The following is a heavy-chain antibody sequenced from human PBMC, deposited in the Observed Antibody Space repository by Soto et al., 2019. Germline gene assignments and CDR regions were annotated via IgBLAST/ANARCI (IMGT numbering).Heavy chain of an antibody. D-gene: IGHD6-19*01. J-gene: IGHJ3*02. CDR2: LYWVDDN. CDR3: AHNPPQDSGAFDI. V-gene: IGHV2-5*02. CDR1: GFSLRTTGVG. Sequence: SGPTLVNPTQALTLTCTFSGFSLRTTGVGVGWIRQPPAKALEWLSLLYWVDDNRYNPSLKRRLALSRDTSKRHVVLTLTNVDPADTATYYCAHNPPQDSGAFDIWGQGTMVT.